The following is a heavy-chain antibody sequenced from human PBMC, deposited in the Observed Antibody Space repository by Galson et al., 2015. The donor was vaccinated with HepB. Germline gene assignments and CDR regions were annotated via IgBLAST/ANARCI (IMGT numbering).Heavy chain of an antibody. V-gene: IGHV3-11*01. CDR2: VSSGGGST. CDR3: ARGGGSALDYYYYCMDV. D-gene: IGHD1-26*01. J-gene: IGHJ6*03. Sequence: SLRLSCAASGFTFSDYYVNWIRQAPGKGLEWVSYVSSGGGSTYYADSVKGRFTISRDNAKNSVYLQMNSLRAEDTAVYYCARGGGSALDYYYYCMDVWGKGITVTVSS. CDR1: GFTFSDYY.